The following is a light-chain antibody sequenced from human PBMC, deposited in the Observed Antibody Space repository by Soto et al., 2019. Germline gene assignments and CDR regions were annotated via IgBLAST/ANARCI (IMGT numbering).Light chain of an antibody. CDR1: QSVSSN. CDR3: QQQVISLT. Sequence: VSTLATKSSAVRPVGRECLSRRASQSVSSNLAWYQQKPGQAPRLLIYGASNRATGIPEMFSGSGSGTDFSLTISRLEPQDPAMYYIQQQVISLTFGQGTRLEIK. CDR2: GAS. J-gene: IGKJ5*01. V-gene: IGKV3-20*01.